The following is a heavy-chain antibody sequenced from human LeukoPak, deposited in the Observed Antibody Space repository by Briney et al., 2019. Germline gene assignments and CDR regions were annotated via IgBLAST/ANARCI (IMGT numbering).Heavy chain of an antibody. CDR3: ARENIVVVPAAMIYYYYGMDV. CDR2: INPNSGGT. V-gene: IGHV1-2*02. D-gene: IGHD2-2*01. CDR1: GYTFTGYY. J-gene: IGHJ6*02. Sequence: ASVKVSCKASGYTFTGYYMHWVRQAPEQGLEWMGWINPNSGGTNYAQKFQGRVTMTRDTSISTAYMELSRLRSDDTAVYYCARENIVVVPAAMIYYYYGMDVWGQGTTVTVSS.